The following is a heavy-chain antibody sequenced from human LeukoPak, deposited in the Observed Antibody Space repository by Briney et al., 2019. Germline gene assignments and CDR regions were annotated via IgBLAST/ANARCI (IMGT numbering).Heavy chain of an antibody. V-gene: IGHV4-59*08. D-gene: IGHD5-12*01. CDR3: ARHRGRGYSGYDFYFDY. CDR2: IYYSGST. Sequence: SETLSLTCTASGGSISSYYWNWIRQPPGKGLEWIGYIYYSGSTNYNPSLKGRVTISVDTSKNQFSLKLSSVTAADTAVYYCARHRGRGYSGYDFYFDYWGQGTLVTVSS. J-gene: IGHJ4*02. CDR1: GGSISSYY.